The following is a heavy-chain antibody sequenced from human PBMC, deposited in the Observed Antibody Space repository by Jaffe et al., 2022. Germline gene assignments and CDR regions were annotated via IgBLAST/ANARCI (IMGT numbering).Heavy chain of an antibody. CDR2: INHSGST. J-gene: IGHJ6*04. Sequence: QVQLQQWGAGLLKPSETLSLTCAVYGGSFSGYYWSWIRQPPGKGLEWIGEINHSGSTNYNPSLKSRVTISVDTSKNQFSLKLSSVTAADTAVYYCARVMWFGELFHPPAPRMDVWGKGTTVTVSS. D-gene: IGHD3-10*01. CDR1: GGSFSGYY. CDR3: ARVMWFGELFHPPAPRMDV. V-gene: IGHV4-34*01.